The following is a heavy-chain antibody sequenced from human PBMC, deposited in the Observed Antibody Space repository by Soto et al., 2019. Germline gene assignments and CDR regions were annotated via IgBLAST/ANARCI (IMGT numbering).Heavy chain of an antibody. Sequence: QVQLVQSGAEVKKPGSSVKVSCKASGGTFSSYAISWVRQAPGQGLEWMGGIIPIFGTANYAQKFQGRVTVTAGECTSADYMELGSLRSEDTAVYYCARGSGGWYTYYFDYWGQGTLVTVSS. CDR3: ARGSGGWYTYYFDY. V-gene: IGHV1-69*12. CDR2: IIPIFGTA. CDR1: GGTFSSYA. J-gene: IGHJ4*02. D-gene: IGHD6-19*01.